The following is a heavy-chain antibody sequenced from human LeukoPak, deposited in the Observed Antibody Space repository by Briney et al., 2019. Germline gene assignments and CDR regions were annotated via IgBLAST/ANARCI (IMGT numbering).Heavy chain of an antibody. D-gene: IGHD3-10*01. Sequence: GGSLRLSCAASGLTFSSYAMNWVRQAPGKGLEWVAFISYDGGKRYFADSVKGRFSISRDNSASALFLDMDSLRTEDTAVYYCAKGLRWFGNFYFNFFDHWGQGILVTVSS. CDR2: ISYDGGKR. V-gene: IGHV3-30*18. CDR3: AKGLRWFGNFYFNFFDH. J-gene: IGHJ4*02. CDR1: GLTFSSYA.